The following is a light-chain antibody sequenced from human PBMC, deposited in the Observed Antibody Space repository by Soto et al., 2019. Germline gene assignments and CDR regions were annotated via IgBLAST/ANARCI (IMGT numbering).Light chain of an antibody. V-gene: IGKV3-20*01. Sequence: EIVLTQSPGTLSLSPGERATLSCRASQSVSSRSLAWFQQKPGQAPRLLIYAASSRATGIPDRFSGSGFGTDFTLTSSRLEPEDFAVYYCQQYGSSPWTFGQGTKVEIK. CDR1: QSVSSRS. J-gene: IGKJ1*01. CDR3: QQYGSSPWT. CDR2: AAS.